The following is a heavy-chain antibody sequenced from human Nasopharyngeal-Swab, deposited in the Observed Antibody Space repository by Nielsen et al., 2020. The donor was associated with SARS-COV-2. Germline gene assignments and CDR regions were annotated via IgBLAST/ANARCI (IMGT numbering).Heavy chain of an antibody. CDR1: GFTFSSYA. J-gene: IGHJ6*03. V-gene: IGHV3-30*03. CDR2: ISYDGSDK. CDR3: ARVDSASHRQIRYYNYYYMDV. Sequence: GESLKISCAASGFTFSSYAMHWVRQAPGKGLEWVAVISYDGSDKYYTDSVKGRFTISRDDAKNTLYLQMNSLRTEDTAVYYCARVDSASHRQIRYYNYYYMDVWGKGTTVTVSS. D-gene: IGHD1-26*01.